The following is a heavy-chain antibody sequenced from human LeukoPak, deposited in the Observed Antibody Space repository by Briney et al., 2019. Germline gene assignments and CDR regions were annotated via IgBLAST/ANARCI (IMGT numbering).Heavy chain of an antibody. CDR1: GYTFTDYY. CDR3: ARGDYYDSRGFRW. J-gene: IGHJ4*02. D-gene: IGHD3-22*01. Sequence: ASVKVSRKASGYTFTDYYMHWVRQAPGQGLEWMGWINPDSGGTNYAQKFQGRVTMTRNTSISTAWMELSRLRSDDTAVYYCARGDYYDSRGFRWWGQGTLVTVSS. CDR2: INPDSGGT. V-gene: IGHV1-2*02.